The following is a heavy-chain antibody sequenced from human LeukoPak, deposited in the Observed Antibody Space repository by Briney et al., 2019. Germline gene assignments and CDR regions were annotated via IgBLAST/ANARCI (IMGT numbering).Heavy chain of an antibody. CDR2: ISSSSSTI. D-gene: IGHD6-13*01. J-gene: IGHJ3*02. V-gene: IGHV3-48*01. Sequence: SGGSRRLSCAASGFTFSSYSMNWVRQAPGKGRGWVSYISSSSSTIYYADSVKGRFTISRDNAKNSPYLQMNSLRAEDTAVYYCAREGSWRAAALFDIWGQGTMVTVSS. CDR1: GFTFSSYS. CDR3: AREGSWRAAALFDI.